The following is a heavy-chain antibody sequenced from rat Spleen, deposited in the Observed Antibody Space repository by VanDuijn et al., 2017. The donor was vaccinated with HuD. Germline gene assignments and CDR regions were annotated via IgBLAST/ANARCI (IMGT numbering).Heavy chain of an antibody. CDR1: GFTFNNYW. J-gene: IGHJ2*01. CDR3: ARVLTMGHYEDC. Sequence: EVQLVESGGGLVQPGRSLKLSCVASGFTFNNYWMTWIRQAPGKGLEWVASITDTGGSTFYPDSMKGRFTISRDNAKSSLYLQMDSLRSADTATYYCARVLTMGHYEDCWGQGVMVTVSS. CDR2: ITDTGGST. V-gene: IGHV5-31*01. D-gene: IGHD1-7*01.